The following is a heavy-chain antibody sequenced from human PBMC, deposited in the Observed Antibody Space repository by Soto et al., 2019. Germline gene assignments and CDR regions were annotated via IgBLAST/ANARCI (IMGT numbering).Heavy chain of an antibody. D-gene: IGHD3-22*01. J-gene: IGHJ4*02. CDR3: ARPHYDRNTFYSFFDY. V-gene: IGHV4-34*12. CDR1: DESFSGYY. Sequence: TLSLTCAVYDESFSGYYWSWIRQPPGKGLEWIGEIFHGGSTDYSPSLKSRVTISVDTSKNQFSLELSSVTAADTAVYYCARPHYDRNTFYSFFDYWGQGTLVTVSS. CDR2: IFHGGST.